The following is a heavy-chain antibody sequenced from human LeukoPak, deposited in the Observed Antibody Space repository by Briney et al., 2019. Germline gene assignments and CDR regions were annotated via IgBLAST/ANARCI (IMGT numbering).Heavy chain of an antibody. V-gene: IGHV3-30-3*01. J-gene: IGHJ3*02. CDR1: GFTFSDSA. D-gene: IGHD1-26*01. Sequence: GGSLRLSCTASGFTFSDSAMHWVRQAPGKGLEWVAVISYEGSHEFYADSVKGRFTISRDNSKNTLYLQMNSLRAEDTAVYYCVNSAGELLLPDAFDIWGQGTMVTVSS. CDR2: ISYEGSHE. CDR3: VNSAGELLLPDAFDI.